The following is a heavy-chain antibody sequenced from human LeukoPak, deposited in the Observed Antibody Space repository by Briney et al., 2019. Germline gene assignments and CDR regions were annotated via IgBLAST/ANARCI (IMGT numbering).Heavy chain of an antibody. Sequence: SETLSLTCSVSAGSISSSSWWSWVRQPPGKGLEWIGYIYYSGSTYYNPSLKSRVTISVDTSKNQFSLKLSSVTAADTAVYYCARGYYYGSGSYQGNWFDPWGQGTLVTVSS. CDR2: IYYSGST. CDR1: AGSISSSSW. V-gene: IGHV4-30-4*01. CDR3: ARGYYYGSGSYQGNWFDP. D-gene: IGHD3-10*01. J-gene: IGHJ5*02.